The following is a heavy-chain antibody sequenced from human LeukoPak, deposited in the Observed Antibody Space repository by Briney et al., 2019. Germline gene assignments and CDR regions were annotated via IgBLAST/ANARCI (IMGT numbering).Heavy chain of an antibody. Sequence: GGSLRLSCAASGFSFSGYSMIWIRQAPGKGLEWVSGISGSGGHKEYADSVKGRFTISRDNSKKTLYLEVFSLRADDTAVYYCAKSGSYERWFDPWGQGTLVTVSS. CDR2: ISGSGGHK. CDR1: GFSFSGYS. D-gene: IGHD1-26*01. CDR3: AKSGSYERWFDP. V-gene: IGHV3-23*01. J-gene: IGHJ5*02.